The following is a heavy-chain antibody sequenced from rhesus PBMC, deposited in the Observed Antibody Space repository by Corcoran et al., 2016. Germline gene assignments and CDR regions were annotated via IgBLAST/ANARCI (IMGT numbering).Heavy chain of an antibody. V-gene: IGHV4-127*01. D-gene: IGHD5-42*01. CDR2: IGGSSGST. CDR3: ARGALGYSGYSTFDY. Sequence: QVQLQESGPGLVTPSETLSHTCAVSGFPISSGYCVSWARQPLGKGLEWIWYIGGSSGSTNYSPYLKSRVTISKDTSKNQFSLKLNSVTAADTAVYYCARGALGYSGYSTFDYWGQGILVTVSS. CDR1: GFPISSGYC. J-gene: IGHJ4*01.